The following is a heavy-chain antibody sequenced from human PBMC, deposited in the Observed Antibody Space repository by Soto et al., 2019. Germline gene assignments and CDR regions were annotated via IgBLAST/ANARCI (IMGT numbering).Heavy chain of an antibody. CDR2: ISSKSGGT. CDR3: ARPPGYISDWYYFDL. Sequence: GASVKDSCQGSGCTYFKYYMHWVRQATAQGFEWMGRISSKSGGTNYAQTFQGRVTMTWDTSLKTAYMEMSSLMSEDTAVYYCARPPGYISDWYYFDLWGQGTQVTVSS. CDR1: GCTYFKYY. V-gene: IGHV1-2*02. D-gene: IGHD3-9*01. J-gene: IGHJ4*02.